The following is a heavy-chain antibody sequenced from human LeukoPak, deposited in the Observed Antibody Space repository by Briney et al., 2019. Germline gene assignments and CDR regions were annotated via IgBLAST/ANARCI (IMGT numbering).Heavy chain of an antibody. Sequence: KPSETLSLTCTVSGGSISSYYWSWIRQPAGKGLEWIGRIYTSGSTNYNPSLKSRVTMSVVTSKNQFSLKLSSVTAADTAVYYCARRDLVVTNDAFDIWGQGTMVTVSS. CDR3: ARRDLVVTNDAFDI. D-gene: IGHD2-2*01. J-gene: IGHJ3*02. CDR2: IYTSGST. V-gene: IGHV4-4*07. CDR1: GGSISSYY.